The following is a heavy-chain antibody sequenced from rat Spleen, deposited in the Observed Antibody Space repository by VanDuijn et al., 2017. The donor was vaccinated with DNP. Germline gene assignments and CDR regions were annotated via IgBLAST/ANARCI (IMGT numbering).Heavy chain of an antibody. CDR3: ARYGSVALDY. V-gene: IGHV3-1*01. Sequence: VQLKESGPGLVQPSQSLSLTCSVTGYSITRNYWGWIRKLPGNKMEWIGYISYSGSTGYNPSLKSRISITRDTSKNQFFLQLNSVTTEDTATYYCARYGSVALDYWGQGVMVTVSS. CDR2: ISYSGST. CDR1: GYSITRNY. D-gene: IGHD3-3*01. J-gene: IGHJ2*01.